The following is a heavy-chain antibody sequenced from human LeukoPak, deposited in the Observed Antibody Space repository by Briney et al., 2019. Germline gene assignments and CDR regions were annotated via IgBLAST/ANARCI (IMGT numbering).Heavy chain of an antibody. J-gene: IGHJ4*02. D-gene: IGHD3/OR15-3a*01. V-gene: IGHV3-33*01. CDR3: ARDWTTYYFDY. CDR2: IWYDGSNK. Sequence: GSLRLSCAASGFTFSSYGMHWVRQAPGKGLEWVAIIWYDGSNKYYADSVKGRFTISRDNSKNTLYLQMNSLRAEDTAVYYCARDWTTYYFDYWGQGTLVTVSS. CDR1: GFTFSSYG.